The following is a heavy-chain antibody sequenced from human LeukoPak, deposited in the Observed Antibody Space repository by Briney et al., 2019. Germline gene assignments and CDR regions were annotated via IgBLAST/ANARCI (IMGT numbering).Heavy chain of an antibody. Sequence: PSETLSLTCTVSGYSISSGYYWGWIRQPPGKGLEWIGSIYHSGSTNYNPSLKSRVIISVDTSKNQFSLKLSSVTAADTALYYCARLPITMVRGVISYYMDVWGKGTTVTISS. J-gene: IGHJ6*03. CDR1: GYSISSGYY. CDR2: IYHSGST. V-gene: IGHV4-38-2*02. CDR3: ARLPITMVRGVISYYMDV. D-gene: IGHD3-10*01.